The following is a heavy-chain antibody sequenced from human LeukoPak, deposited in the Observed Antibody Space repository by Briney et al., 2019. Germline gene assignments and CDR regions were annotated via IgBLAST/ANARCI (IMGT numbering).Heavy chain of an antibody. D-gene: IGHD3-10*01. V-gene: IGHV4-39*01. J-gene: IGHJ6*02. CDR3: ARGMVRGANDYYYGMDV. CDR2: ILYSGRT. CDR1: GGSISSRSHH. Sequence: SETLSLTCPVSGGSISSRSHHWGWIRQPPGRGLEWIGSILYSGRTYYNLSLKSRVTISVDTSKNQFSLKLSSVTAADTAVYYCARGMVRGANDYYYGMDVWGQGTTVTVSS.